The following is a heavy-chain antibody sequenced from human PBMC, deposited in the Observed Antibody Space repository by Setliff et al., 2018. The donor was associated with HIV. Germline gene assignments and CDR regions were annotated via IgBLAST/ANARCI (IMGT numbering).Heavy chain of an antibody. D-gene: IGHD6-13*01. V-gene: IGHV4-4*07. CDR2: IYSSGRT. CDR3: ARKGSSSRSQEYYYDF. J-gene: IGHJ4*02. CDR1: GGSISNYY. Sequence: SETLSLTCTVSGGSISNYYWSWIRQPAEKGLEWIGRIYSSGRTNYNPSLKSRVTMSLDTSKNQFSLKLRSVTAADTAVYYCARKGSSSRSQEYYYDFWGQGTLVTVSS.